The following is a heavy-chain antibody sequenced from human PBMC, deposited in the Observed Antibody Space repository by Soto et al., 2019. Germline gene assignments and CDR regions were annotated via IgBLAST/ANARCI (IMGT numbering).Heavy chain of an antibody. CDR1: GYTFTSYF. J-gene: IGHJ6*02. CDR3: ARQNYYSGMDV. V-gene: IGHV1-18*01. Sequence: ASVEVSCKSSGYTFTSYFITWVRQAPGQGLEWMGWISAYNGNTNYAQMLQGRVTMTTDTSTSTAYMELRSLRSDDTAVYYCARQNYYSGMDVWGQGTTVTVSS. CDR2: ISAYNGNT.